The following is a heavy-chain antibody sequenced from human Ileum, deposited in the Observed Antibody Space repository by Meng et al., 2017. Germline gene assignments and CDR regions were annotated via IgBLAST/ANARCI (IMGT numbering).Heavy chain of an antibody. CDR2: INPNSGGT. CDR1: GYSFSGYY. J-gene: IGHJ5*02. CDR3: ARDWGEDASGHRNWFDP. D-gene: IGHD2-15*01. V-gene: IGHV1-2*06. Sequence: ASVKVSCKASGYSFSGYYVHWLRQAPGQGLEWMGRINPNSGGTDYAQKFQGRVTMTRDTSISTVYMEVSSLRSDDTAVYYCARDWGEDASGHRNWFDPWGQGTLVTVSS.